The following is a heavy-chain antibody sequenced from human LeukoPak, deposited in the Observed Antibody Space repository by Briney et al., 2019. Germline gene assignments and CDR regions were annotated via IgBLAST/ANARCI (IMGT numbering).Heavy chain of an antibody. CDR3: AKDTWELLMFDY. J-gene: IGHJ4*02. V-gene: IGHV3-23*01. Sequence: PGGSLRLSCAASGFTFSSYAMSWVRQAPGKGLEWVSAISGSGGSTYYADSGKGRFTISRDNSKNTLYLQMNSLRAEDTAVYYCAKDTWELLMFDYWGQGTLVTVSS. CDR2: ISGSGGST. D-gene: IGHD1-26*01. CDR1: GFTFSSYA.